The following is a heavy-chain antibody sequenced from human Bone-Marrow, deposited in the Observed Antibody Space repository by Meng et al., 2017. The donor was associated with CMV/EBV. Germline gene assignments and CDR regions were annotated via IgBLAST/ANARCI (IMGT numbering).Heavy chain of an antibody. D-gene: IGHD3-3*01. CDR3: ARVPRITARVEWLRRGTNWFDP. J-gene: IGHJ5*02. Sequence: SETLSLTCAVYGPGGSNRNYYWNWIRQPPGKGLEWIGEVNHDGTKNYNPSLKSRVSISVDTSKNQFSLKLSSVTAADTAVYYCARVPRITARVEWLRRGTNWFDPWGQGTLVTVSS. V-gene: IGHV4-34*01. CDR2: VNHDGTK. CDR1: GPGGSNRNYY.